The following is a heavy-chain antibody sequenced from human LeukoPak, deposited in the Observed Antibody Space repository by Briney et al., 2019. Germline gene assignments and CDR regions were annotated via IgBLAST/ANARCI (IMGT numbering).Heavy chain of an antibody. CDR2: ISAYNGNT. J-gene: IGHJ4*02. D-gene: IGHD6-19*01. Sequence: ASVKVSCKASNYTFNSYGISWERQAPGQGLEWMGWISAYNGNTNYAQKLQGRVTMTTDTSTSTAYMELRSLRSDDTAVYYCARDIAVAAIIPPYFDYWGQGTLVTVSS. CDR3: ARDIAVAAIIPPYFDY. CDR1: NYTFNSYG. V-gene: IGHV1-18*01.